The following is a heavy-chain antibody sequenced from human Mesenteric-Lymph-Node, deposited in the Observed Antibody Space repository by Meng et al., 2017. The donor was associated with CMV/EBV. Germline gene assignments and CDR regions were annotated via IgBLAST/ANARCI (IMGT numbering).Heavy chain of an antibody. CDR3: ARGRPYDFWSWGY. J-gene: IGHJ4*02. V-gene: IGHV4-39*07. D-gene: IGHD3-3*01. CDR1: GGSISSGSYH. CDR2: IHNSGGT. Sequence: SETLSLTCTVSGGSISSGSYHWGWIRQTPGKGLEWIGSIHNSGGTQYSPSLNSRVTMSVDTSKNQVSLKLSSVTAADTAVYYCARGRPYDFWSWGYWGQGTLVTVSS.